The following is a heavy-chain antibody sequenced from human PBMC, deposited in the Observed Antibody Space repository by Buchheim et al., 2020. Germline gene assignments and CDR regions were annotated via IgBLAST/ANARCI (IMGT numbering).Heavy chain of an antibody. CDR1: GFTFSNSA. CDR3: AKEEVPNDY. Sequence: EAQLLESGGGLVQPGGSLRLSCAVSGFTFSNSAMTWVRQAPGKGLEWVSAISRSGDTTYYADSVMGRFTISRDTSQNTLYVQMNSLRVDDTAVYYCAKEEVPNDYWGLGT. CDR2: ISRSGDTT. V-gene: IGHV3-23*01. J-gene: IGHJ4*02.